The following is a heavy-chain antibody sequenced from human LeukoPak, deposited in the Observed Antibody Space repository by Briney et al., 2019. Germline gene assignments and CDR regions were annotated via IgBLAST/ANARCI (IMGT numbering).Heavy chain of an antibody. CDR3: AHGSMYQLDY. V-gene: IGHV3-23*01. D-gene: IGHD2-2*01. Sequence: PSETLSLTCTVSGDSISTYYWSWVRQAPGKGLEWVSGIVGGAGGTYYADSVKGRFTISRDNSKNTLYLQMNSLRAEDTAVYYCAHGSMYQLDYWGQGTLVTVSS. CDR1: GDSISTYY. CDR2: IVGGAGGT. J-gene: IGHJ4*02.